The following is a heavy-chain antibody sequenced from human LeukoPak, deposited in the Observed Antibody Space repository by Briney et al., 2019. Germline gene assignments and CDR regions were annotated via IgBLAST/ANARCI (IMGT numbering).Heavy chain of an antibody. CDR1: GGTFSSYA. CDR3: AREERDPAAGPENWFDP. J-gene: IGHJ5*02. CDR2: IIPILGIA. V-gene: IGHV1-69*04. D-gene: IGHD6-13*01. Sequence: ASVKVSCKASGGTFSSYAISWVRQAPGQGLEWMGRIIPILGIANYAQKFQGRVTITADKSTSTAYMELSSLRSEDTAVYYCAREERDPAAGPENWFDPWGQGTLVTVSS.